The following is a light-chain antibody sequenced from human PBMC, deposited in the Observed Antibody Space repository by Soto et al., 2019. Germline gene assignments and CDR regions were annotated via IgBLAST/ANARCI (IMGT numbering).Light chain of an antibody. V-gene: IGKV1-9*01. CDR1: QGIANS. CDR3: QQFYAFPRT. CDR2: TAA. Sequence: DIQLTQSPSFLSASVGDKVTITCRASQGIANSLAWFQQKPGRAPNLLIYTAATLQGGVPSRFSGSGSGTEFTLTITSLQAEDFATYYCQQFYAFPRTFGQGTKVDIK. J-gene: IGKJ1*01.